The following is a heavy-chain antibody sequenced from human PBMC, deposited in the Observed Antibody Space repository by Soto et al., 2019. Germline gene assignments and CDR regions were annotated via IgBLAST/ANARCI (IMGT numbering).Heavy chain of an antibody. Sequence: QVQLVESGGGVVQPGGSLRLSCAASGFTFSSYGVHRVRQAPGKGLEWVAVISNDGIKKNYGESAKGRFTISRNNSKNTLYLQMNSRRTEDTAVYYCAKSPQWVAKGGMDVWGQGTTVTVSS. CDR2: ISNDGIKK. CDR1: GFTFSSYG. CDR3: AKSPQWVAKGGMDV. V-gene: IGHV3-30*18. J-gene: IGHJ6*02. D-gene: IGHD1-26*01.